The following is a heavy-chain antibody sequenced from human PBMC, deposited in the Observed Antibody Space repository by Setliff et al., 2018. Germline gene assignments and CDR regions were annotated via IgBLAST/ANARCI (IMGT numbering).Heavy chain of an antibody. J-gene: IGHJ4*02. CDR2: IYSSGNT. D-gene: IGHD6-19*01. V-gene: IGHV4-59*01. CDR3: ARGQFSSGWYGPPESYFDC. CDR1: GDSIINYY. Sequence: SETLSLTCTVSGDSIINYYWSLIRQPPGKGLEWIGDIYSSGNTNYNPSLKSRISMSLDTSRNQFSLQLSSVSDGDTAVYYCARGQFSSGWYGPPESYFDCWGQGILVTVSS.